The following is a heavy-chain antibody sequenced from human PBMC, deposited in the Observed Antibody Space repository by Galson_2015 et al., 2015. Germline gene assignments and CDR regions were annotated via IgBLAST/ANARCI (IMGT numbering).Heavy chain of an antibody. CDR2: IWYDGSNK. V-gene: IGHV3-33*01. D-gene: IGHD2-2*01. CDR3: ARMHGSSSSAYYYYYYGMDV. J-gene: IGHJ6*02. Sequence: SLRLSCAASGFTFSSYGMHWVRQAPGKGLEWVAVIWYDGSNKYYADSVKGRFTISRDNSKNTLYLQMNSLRAEDTAVYYCARMHGSSSSAYYYYYYGMDVWGQGTTVTVSS. CDR1: GFTFSSYG.